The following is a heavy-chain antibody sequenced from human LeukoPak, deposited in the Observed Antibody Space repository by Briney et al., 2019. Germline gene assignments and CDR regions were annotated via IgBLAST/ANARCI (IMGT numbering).Heavy chain of an antibody. CDR3: ARGYYYDSSGYYPVDY. D-gene: IGHD3-22*01. CDR1: GGSISSGDYY. J-gene: IGHJ4*02. V-gene: IGHV4-30-4*01. Sequence: SQTLSLTCTVSGGSISSGDYYWRWIRQPPGKGLEWIGYIYYSGSTYYNPSLKSRVTISVDTSKNQFSLKLSSVTAADTAVYYCARGYYYDSSGYYPVDYWGQGTLDTVSS. CDR2: IYYSGST.